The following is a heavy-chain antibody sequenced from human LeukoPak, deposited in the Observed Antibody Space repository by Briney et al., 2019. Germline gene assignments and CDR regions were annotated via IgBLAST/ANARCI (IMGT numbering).Heavy chain of an antibody. Sequence: SETLSLTCTVSGGSISSSSYCWGWIRQPPGKGLEWIGSIYYSGSTYYNPSLKSRVTISVDTSKNQFSLKLSSVTAADTAVYYCARLPIAAAATYYYYYYMDVWGKGTTVTVSS. CDR1: GGSISSSSYC. CDR2: IYYSGST. V-gene: IGHV4-39*01. J-gene: IGHJ6*03. CDR3: ARLPIAAAATYYYYYYMDV. D-gene: IGHD6-13*01.